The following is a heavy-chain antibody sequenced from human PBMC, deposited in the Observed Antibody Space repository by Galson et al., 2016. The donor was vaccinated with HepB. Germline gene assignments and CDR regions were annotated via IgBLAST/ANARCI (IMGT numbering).Heavy chain of an antibody. Sequence: SLRLSCAASGFTFSSYAMTWVRQAPGKGLEWVSVITSGGSTYYAASVKGRFTISRDNSKNTLYLEMTSLREEDTAVYYCAKDYSGYYFDGTGYYNAFDYWGQGALVTVSS. CDR3: AKDYSGYYFDGTGYYNAFDY. CDR1: GFTFSSYA. V-gene: IGHV3-23*01. D-gene: IGHD3-22*01. CDR2: ITSGGST. J-gene: IGHJ4*02.